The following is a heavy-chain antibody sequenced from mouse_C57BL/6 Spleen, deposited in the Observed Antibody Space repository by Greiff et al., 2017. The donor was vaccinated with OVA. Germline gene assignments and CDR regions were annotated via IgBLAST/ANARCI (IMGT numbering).Heavy chain of an antibody. CDR1: GYTFTDYE. D-gene: IGHD1-1*01. CDR2: IDPETGGT. J-gene: IGHJ1*03. V-gene: IGHV1-15*01. Sequence: QVQLKQSGAELVRPGASVTLSCKASGYTFTDYEMHWVKQTPVHGLEWIGAIDPETGGTAYNQKFKGKAILTADKSSSTAYMELRSLTSEDSAVNYCTRGYYGSSYGFDVWGTGTTVTVSS. CDR3: TRGYYGSSYGFDV.